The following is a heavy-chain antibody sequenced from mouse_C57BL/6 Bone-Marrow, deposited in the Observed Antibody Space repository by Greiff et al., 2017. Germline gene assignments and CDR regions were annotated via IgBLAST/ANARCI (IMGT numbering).Heavy chain of an antibody. V-gene: IGHV1-84*01. D-gene: IGHD2-1*01. CDR2: IYPGSGNT. Sequence: LEESGPELVKPGASVKISCKASGYTFTDYYINWVKQRPGQGLEWIGWIYPGSGNTKYNEKFKGKATLTVDTSSSTAYMQLSSLTSEDSAVYFCARRGVFYYGNSFDYWGQGTTLTVSS. CDR3: ARRGVFYYGNSFDY. J-gene: IGHJ2*01. CDR1: GYTFTDYY.